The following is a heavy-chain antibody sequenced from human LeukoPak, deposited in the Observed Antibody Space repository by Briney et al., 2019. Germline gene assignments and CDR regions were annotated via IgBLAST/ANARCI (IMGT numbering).Heavy chain of an antibody. CDR2: IRYDGSDK. V-gene: IGHV3-30*02. Sequence: PGGSLRLSCAASGFPFSSYGMHRVRQAPGKGLVWVAFIRYDGSDKYYADSVKGRLTISRDNSKNTLYLQMNSLRAEDTAVYYCAKGSYYCSSSSCPQYYYYMDVWGKGTTVTVSS. J-gene: IGHJ6*03. CDR3: AKGSYYCSSSSCPQYYYYMDV. CDR1: GFPFSSYG. D-gene: IGHD2-2*01.